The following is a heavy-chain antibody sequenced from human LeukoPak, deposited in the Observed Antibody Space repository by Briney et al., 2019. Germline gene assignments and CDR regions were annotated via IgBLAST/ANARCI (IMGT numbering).Heavy chain of an antibody. V-gene: IGHV4-59*01. CDR2: IYDSGDT. J-gene: IGHJ4*02. CDR3: AREQYQSGYTVFHY. D-gene: IGHD5-18*01. CDR1: GGSMRSYR. Sequence: SETLSLTCTVSGGSMRSYRWTWMWQPPGKGLEWIGYIYDSGDTNYNPSLKSRVTISVDTSKNQFSLKLSSVTAADTAVYYCAREQYQSGYTVFHYWGQGTLVTVSS.